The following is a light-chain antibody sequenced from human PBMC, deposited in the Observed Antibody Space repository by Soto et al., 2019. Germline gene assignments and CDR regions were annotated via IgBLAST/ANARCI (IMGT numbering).Light chain of an antibody. CDR1: SSDVGGYNY. Sequence: QSVLTQPASVSGSPGQSITISCTGTSSDVGGYNYVSWYQQHPGKAPKLMIYDVSNRPSGVSNRFSGSKSGNTASLTISGXXAEDEADYYCSSYTSSSTLVFGTGTKLTV. CDR2: DVS. V-gene: IGLV2-14*01. J-gene: IGLJ1*01. CDR3: SSYTSSSTLV.